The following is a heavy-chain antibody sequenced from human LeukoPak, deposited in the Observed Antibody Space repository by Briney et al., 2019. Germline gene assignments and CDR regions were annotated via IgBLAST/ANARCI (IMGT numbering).Heavy chain of an antibody. CDR1: GGTFSSYA. CDR2: IIPIFGTA. D-gene: IGHD3-22*01. Sequence: EASVKVSCKASGGTFSSYAISWVRQAPGQGLEWMGGIIPIFGTANYAQKFQGRVTITADESTSTAYMELSSLRSEDTAVYYCAIYDSSGYYSEYFQHWGQGTLVTVSS. J-gene: IGHJ1*01. CDR3: AIYDSSGYYSEYFQH. V-gene: IGHV1-69*13.